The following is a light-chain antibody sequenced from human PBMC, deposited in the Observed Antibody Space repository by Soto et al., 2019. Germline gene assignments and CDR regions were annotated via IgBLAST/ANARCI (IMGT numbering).Light chain of an antibody. CDR2: GNS. CDR3: QSYDSSLRGV. V-gene: IGLV1-40*01. J-gene: IGLJ1*01. CDR1: SSNIGAGYD. Sequence: QSVLTQPPSVSGAPGQRVTISCTGSSSNIGAGYDVHWYQHLPGTAPKLLIYGNSNRPSGVPDRFSGSKSGTSAFLAITGLQAEEEADYYCQSYDSSLRGVFGTGTKVTVL.